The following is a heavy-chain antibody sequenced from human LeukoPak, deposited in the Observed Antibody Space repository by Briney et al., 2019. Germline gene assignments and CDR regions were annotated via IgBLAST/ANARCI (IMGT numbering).Heavy chain of an antibody. J-gene: IGHJ4*02. CDR3: ARVSGGYFDWLPEDY. Sequence: GGSLRLSCAASGFTFSSYSMNWVRQAPGKGLEWVSYISSSSSYIYYADSVKGRFTISRDNAKNSLYLQMNSLRAEDTAVYYCARVSGGYFDWLPEDYWGQGTLVTVSS. CDR1: GFTFSSYS. V-gene: IGHV3-21*05. CDR2: ISSSSSYI. D-gene: IGHD3-9*01.